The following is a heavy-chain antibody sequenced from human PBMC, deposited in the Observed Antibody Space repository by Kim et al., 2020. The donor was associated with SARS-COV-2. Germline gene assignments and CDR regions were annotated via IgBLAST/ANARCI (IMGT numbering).Heavy chain of an antibody. V-gene: IGHV4-39*07. CDR1: GGSISSSSYY. J-gene: IGHJ5*02. D-gene: IGHD3-22*01. Sequence: SETLSLTCTVSGGSISSSSYYWGWIRQPPGKGLEWIGSIYYSGSTYYNPSLKSRVTISVDTSKNQFSLKLSSVTAADTAVYYCARDQLGSITMIENWFDPWGQGTLVTVSS. CDR3: ARDQLGSITMIENWFDP. CDR2: IYYSGST.